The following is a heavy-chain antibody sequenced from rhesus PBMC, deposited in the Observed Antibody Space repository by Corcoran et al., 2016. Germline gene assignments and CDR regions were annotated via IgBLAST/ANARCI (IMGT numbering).Heavy chain of an antibody. V-gene: IGHV4S11*01. CDR2: IGCGTGST. Sequence: QLQLQESGPGLVKPSETLSLTCAVSGASFISNYWTWSRHATGKGLEWIGVIGCGTGSTNYNPSLKRRITLSVDTSKNQHSLKLSAVTAADTAVYYCERRGDRFDVWGPGVLVTVSS. CDR1: GASFISNY. J-gene: IGHJ5-1*01. CDR3: ERRGDRFDV.